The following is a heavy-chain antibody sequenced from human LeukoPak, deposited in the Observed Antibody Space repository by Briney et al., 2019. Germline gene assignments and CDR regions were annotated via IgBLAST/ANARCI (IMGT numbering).Heavy chain of an antibody. CDR3: ARRAVIAAAGPNWFDP. Sequence: ASVKVSCKASGYTFTSYDINWVRQATGRGLEWMGWMNPNSGNTGYAQKFQGRVTMTRNTSISTAYMELSSLRSEDTAVYYCARRAVIAAAGPNWFDPWGQGTLVTVSS. CDR1: GYTFTSYD. CDR2: MNPNSGNT. D-gene: IGHD6-13*01. V-gene: IGHV1-8*01. J-gene: IGHJ5*02.